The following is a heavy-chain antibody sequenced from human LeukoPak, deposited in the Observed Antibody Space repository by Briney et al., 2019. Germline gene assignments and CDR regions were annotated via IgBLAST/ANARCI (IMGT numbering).Heavy chain of an antibody. CDR2: IYYSGST. V-gene: IGHV4-59*01. Sequence: PSETLSLTCTVSGGPIGSYYWSWIRQPPGKGLEWIGYIYYSGSTNYNPSLKSRVTISVDTSKNQFSLKLSSVTAADTAVYYCARRRGEGSIDYWGQGTLVTVSS. CDR3: ARRRGEGSIDY. J-gene: IGHJ4*02. CDR1: GGPIGSYY. D-gene: IGHD3-10*01.